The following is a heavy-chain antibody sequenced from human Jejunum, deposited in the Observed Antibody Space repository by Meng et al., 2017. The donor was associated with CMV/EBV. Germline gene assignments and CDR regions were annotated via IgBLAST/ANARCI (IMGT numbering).Heavy chain of an antibody. J-gene: IGHJ6*02. CDR2: IYYKGST. Sequence: SSGSISSYYWRWSRQPPGKGLEWIGFIYYKGSTSYNPSLRSRVTMSVDTSKNQCSLKVTSVTAADTALYYCARFSSTGAYYLGMDVWGQGTTVTVSS. CDR1: SGSISSYY. D-gene: IGHD1-1*01. V-gene: IGHV4-59*01. CDR3: ARFSSTGAYYLGMDV.